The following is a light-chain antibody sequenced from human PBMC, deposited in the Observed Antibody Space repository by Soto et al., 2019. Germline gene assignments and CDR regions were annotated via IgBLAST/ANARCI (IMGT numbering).Light chain of an antibody. Sequence: LTQPASESGSPGQSITISCTGTSSDVGSYNLVSWYQQHPGKAPKLMIYEGSKRPSGVSNRFSGSKSGNTASLTISGLQAEDEADYYCCSYAGSSTYVFGTGTNVTV. CDR2: EGS. CDR1: SSDVGSYNL. J-gene: IGLJ1*01. CDR3: CSYAGSSTYV. V-gene: IGLV2-23*01.